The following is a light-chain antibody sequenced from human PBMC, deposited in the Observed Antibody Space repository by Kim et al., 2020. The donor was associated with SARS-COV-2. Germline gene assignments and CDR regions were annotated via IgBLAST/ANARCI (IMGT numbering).Light chain of an antibody. Sequence: ALGQTVRIKCQGDSLRSYNASWYQQKPGQAPVLVIYGKNNRPSGIPDRFSGSSSGNTASLTITGAQAEDEADYYCNSRDSSGNPWVFGGGTQLTVL. V-gene: IGLV3-19*01. CDR3: NSRDSSGNPWV. CDR2: GKN. J-gene: IGLJ3*02. CDR1: SLRSYN.